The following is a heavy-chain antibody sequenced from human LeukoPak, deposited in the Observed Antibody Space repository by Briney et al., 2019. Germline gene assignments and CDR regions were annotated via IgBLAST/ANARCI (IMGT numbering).Heavy chain of an antibody. D-gene: IGHD5-24*01. CDR1: GFSFSSCW. Sequence: GGSLRLSCTASGFSFSSCWMHWVRQAPGKGLVWVSRINSDGGSTSYADSVKGRFTISRDNAKNTLYLQMNSLRAEDTAVYYCARRIQGMAPYYFDYWGQGTLVTVSS. V-gene: IGHV3-74*01. CDR2: INSDGGST. J-gene: IGHJ4*02. CDR3: ARRIQGMAPYYFDY.